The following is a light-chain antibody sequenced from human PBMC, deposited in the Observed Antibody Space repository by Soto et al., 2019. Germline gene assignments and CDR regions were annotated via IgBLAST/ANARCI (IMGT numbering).Light chain of an antibody. V-gene: IGKV1-9*01. CDR1: QGISSS. J-gene: IGKJ2*01. CDR3: QQLNSFPHT. Sequence: DIQLTQSPSFLSASVGDRVTITCRASQGISSSLAWYQQKPGNAPKLLISVASSLQSGVPSRFSGRGSGTEFTLTISSLQPEDFATYYCQQLNSFPHTFGQGTKLEIE. CDR2: VAS.